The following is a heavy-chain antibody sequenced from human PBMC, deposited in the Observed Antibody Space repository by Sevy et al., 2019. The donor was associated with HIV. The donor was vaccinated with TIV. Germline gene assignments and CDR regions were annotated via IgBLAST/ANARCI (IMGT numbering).Heavy chain of an antibody. J-gene: IGHJ4*02. CDR1: GFTLNSYW. CDR3: VRAIAAAGSF. CDR2: INQDGSVK. Sequence: GGSLRLSCAASGFTLNSYWMCWVRQAPGKGLEWVANINQDGSVKYYVDSVKGRFTISRDNARNSLYLRMNSLRAEDTALYYCVRAIAAAGSFWGQGTLVTVSS. D-gene: IGHD6-13*01. V-gene: IGHV3-7*01.